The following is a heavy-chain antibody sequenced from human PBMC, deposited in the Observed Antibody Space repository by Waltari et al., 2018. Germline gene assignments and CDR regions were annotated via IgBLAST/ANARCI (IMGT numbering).Heavy chain of an antibody. Sequence: QVQLVQSGAEVKKPGASVKVSCKASGYTFTGYYMLWVRQAPGKGLEWMERINPNSGGTNYAEKMQGRGTMTRDTSISTAYMELSRLRSDETAGYYCARAGDWFDPWGQGTLVTGSS. V-gene: IGHV1-2*06. CDR3: ARAGDWFDP. CDR1: GYTFTGYY. CDR2: INPNSGGT. J-gene: IGHJ5*02. D-gene: IGHD3-10*01.